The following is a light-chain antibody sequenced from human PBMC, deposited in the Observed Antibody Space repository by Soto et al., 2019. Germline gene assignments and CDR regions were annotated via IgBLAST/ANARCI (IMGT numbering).Light chain of an antibody. Sequence: EIVLTQSPGTLSLSPGERATLSCRAGQSVSSQVLAWYQQKPGQAPRLLIYGASSRATGIPDRFSGSGSGTDFTLTISRLEPEDFAVFFCQQYGSSPITCGQVPRLEIK. CDR2: GAS. V-gene: IGKV3-20*01. CDR1: QSVSSQV. CDR3: QQYGSSPIT. J-gene: IGKJ5*01.